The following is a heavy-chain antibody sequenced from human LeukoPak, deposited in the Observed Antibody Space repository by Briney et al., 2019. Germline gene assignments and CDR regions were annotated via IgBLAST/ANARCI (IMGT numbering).Heavy chain of an antibody. CDR1: GGSISSYY. CDR2: IYYSGST. J-gene: IGHJ5*02. D-gene: IGHD6-13*01. Sequence: SETLSLTCTVSGGSISSYYWSWIRQPPGKGLEWIGYIYYSGSTNYNPSLKSRVTISVDTSKNQFSLKLSSVTAADTAVYYCAIRGAAGWFDPWGQGTLVTASS. V-gene: IGHV4-59*01. CDR3: AIRGAAGWFDP.